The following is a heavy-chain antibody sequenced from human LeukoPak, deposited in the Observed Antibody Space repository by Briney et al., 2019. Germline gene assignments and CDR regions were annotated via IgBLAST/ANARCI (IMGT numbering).Heavy chain of an antibody. CDR3: AKDPQRLPVKTGTNPPSGDY. D-gene: IGHD1-1*01. J-gene: IGHJ4*02. CDR1: GFTFSSYA. CDR2: ISGSGGST. V-gene: IGHV3-23*01. Sequence: GGSLRLSCAASGFTFSSYAMSWVRQAPGKGLEWVSAISGSGGSTYYADSVKGRFTISRDNSKNTLYLQMNSLRAEDTAVYYGAKDPQRLPVKTGTNPPSGDYWGQGTLVTVSS.